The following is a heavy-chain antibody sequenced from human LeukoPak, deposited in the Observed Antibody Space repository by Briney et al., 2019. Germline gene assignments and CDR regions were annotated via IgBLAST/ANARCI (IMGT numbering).Heavy chain of an antibody. Sequence: SETLSLTCSVSGGSINSCDYNWSWIRQPPGKGLEWIGFIYCTGTTYHNPSLKSQVTISVDTSKNQFSLNLSPVTVADTAVYYCAREKNYGDYGTYWGQGTLLTVSS. CDR1: GGSINSCDYN. CDR2: IYCTGTT. J-gene: IGHJ4*02. D-gene: IGHD4-17*01. CDR3: AREKNYGDYGTY. V-gene: IGHV4-30-4*08.